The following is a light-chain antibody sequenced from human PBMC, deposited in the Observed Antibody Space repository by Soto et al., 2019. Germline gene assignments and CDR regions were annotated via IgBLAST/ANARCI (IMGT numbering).Light chain of an antibody. Sequence: SSELTQPLSVSVALGQTARITCGGNNIGSKNVHWYQQKPGQAPVLVIYRDSNRPSGIPERFSGSNSGNTATLTISGAQAGDEADYYCQVWDSSTEVVFGGGTKLTVL. CDR3: QVWDSSTEVV. J-gene: IGLJ2*01. V-gene: IGLV3-9*01. CDR2: RDS. CDR1: NIGSKN.